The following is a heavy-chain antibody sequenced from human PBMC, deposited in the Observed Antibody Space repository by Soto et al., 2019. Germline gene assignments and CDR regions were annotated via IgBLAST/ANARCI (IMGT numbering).Heavy chain of an antibody. J-gene: IGHJ4*02. V-gene: IGHV4-30-2*01. CDR1: GGSISSGGYS. CDR3: AAGGGLPRYY. CDR2: IYHSGRT. D-gene: IGHD5-12*01. Sequence: QLQLQESGSGLVKPSQNLSLTCAVSGGSISSGGYSWRWIRQPPGKGLEWIGYIYHSGRTYYNPSLKSRVTISVDRSKNQFSLKLSAGTAADTAVYYCAAGGGLPRYYWGPGTLVTVSS.